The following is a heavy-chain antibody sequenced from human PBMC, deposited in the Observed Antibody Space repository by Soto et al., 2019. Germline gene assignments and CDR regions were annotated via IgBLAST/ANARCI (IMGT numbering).Heavy chain of an antibody. J-gene: IGHJ4*02. D-gene: IGHD3-22*01. CDR1: GFTFSSYG. CDR2: ISFDGSNK. CDR3: AKDRHYYDSSGYPVD. Sequence: PGGSLRLSCAASGFTFSSYGMHWVRQAPGKGLDCVAGISFDGSNKYYADLVEGRFTISRDNSKSTLYLELNSLRPEDTAVYYCAKDRHYYDSSGYPVDWGQGTLVTVSS. V-gene: IGHV3-30*18.